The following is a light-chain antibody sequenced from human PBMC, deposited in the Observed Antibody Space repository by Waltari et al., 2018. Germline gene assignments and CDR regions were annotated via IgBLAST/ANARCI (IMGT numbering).Light chain of an antibody. J-gene: IGLJ2*01. CDR2: YVS. CDR3: SSYTNSNTYVL. CDR1: SSDGRGYNY. Sequence: QSALTQPPSVSGSPGQSIILSCPGTSSDGRGYNYFPWSQQYPSKAPQIMIYYVSKRPSGVSNRFSGSKSGNTASLTISGLQAEDEADYYCSSYTNSNTYVLFGGGAKLTVL. V-gene: IGLV2-14*01.